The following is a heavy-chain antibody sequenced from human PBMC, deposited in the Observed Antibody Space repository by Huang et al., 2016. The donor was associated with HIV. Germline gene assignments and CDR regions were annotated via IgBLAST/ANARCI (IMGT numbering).Heavy chain of an antibody. D-gene: IGHD1-1*01. CDR3: ARERMMSWLDDHDAFDI. Sequence: QVQLQQWGAGLLKPSETLSLTCAVYGGSFSGYYWSWIRQSPGKGLEWIGEINHRGSTNYNPALKGRLTRSVDTSKNQCSLKLSSVTAADTAVYYCARERMMSWLDDHDAFDIWGQGTMVTVSS. CDR2: INHRGST. V-gene: IGHV4-34*01. CDR1: GGSFSGYY. J-gene: IGHJ3*02.